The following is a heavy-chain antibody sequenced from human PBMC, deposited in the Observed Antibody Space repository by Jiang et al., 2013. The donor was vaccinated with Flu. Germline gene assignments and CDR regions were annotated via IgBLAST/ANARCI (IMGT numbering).Heavy chain of an antibody. D-gene: IGHD2-21*01. CDR3: ARVPHYCGGDCYYSVDY. V-gene: IGHV7-4-1*02. Sequence: GQGLEWMGWINTNTGNPTYAQGFTGRFVFSLDTSVSTAYLQISSLEPEDTALYYCARVPHYCGGDCYYSVDYWGQGTLVTVSS. CDR2: INTNTGNP. J-gene: IGHJ4*02.